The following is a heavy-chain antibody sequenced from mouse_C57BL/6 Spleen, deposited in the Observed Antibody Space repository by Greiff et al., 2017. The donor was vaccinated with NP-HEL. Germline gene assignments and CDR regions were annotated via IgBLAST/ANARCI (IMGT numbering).Heavy chain of an antibody. V-gene: IGHV1-52*01. J-gene: IGHJ3*01. CDR1: GYTFTSYW. CDR3: ASYYGSSFAY. CDR2: IDPSDSET. Sequence: QVQLKQPGAELVRPGSSVKLSCKASGYTFTSYWMHWVKQRPIQGLEWIGNIDPSDSETHYNQKFKDKATLTVDKSSSTAYMQLSSLTSEDSAVYYCASYYGSSFAYWGQGTLVTVSA. D-gene: IGHD1-1*01.